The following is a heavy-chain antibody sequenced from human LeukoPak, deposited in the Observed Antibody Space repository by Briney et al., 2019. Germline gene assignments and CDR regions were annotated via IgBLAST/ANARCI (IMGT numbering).Heavy chain of an antibody. CDR2: MNPNSGNT. Sequence: ASVKVSCKASGYTFTSYDINWVRQATGQGLEWMGWMNPNSGNTGYAQKFQGRVTMTRNTSISTAYMELSSLRSEDTAVHYCARVGEYSSSWYRGDYYYYYMDVWGKGTTVTVSS. J-gene: IGHJ6*03. V-gene: IGHV1-8*01. CDR1: GYTFTSYD. CDR3: ARVGEYSSSWYRGDYYYYYMDV. D-gene: IGHD6-13*01.